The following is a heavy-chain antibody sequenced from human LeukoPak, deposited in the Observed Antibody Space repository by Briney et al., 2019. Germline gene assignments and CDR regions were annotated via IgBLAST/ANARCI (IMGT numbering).Heavy chain of an antibody. V-gene: IGHV3-7*01. CDR3: ARDSDYYYDSSGATDAFDI. CDR2: IKQDGREK. CDR1: GFTFSSYW. J-gene: IGHJ3*02. Sequence: GGSLRLSCGASGFTFSSYWMSWVRQASGKGLEWVANIKQDGREKYYVDSVKGRFTISRDNAKNSLYLQMNSLRAEDTAVYYCARDSDYYYDSSGATDAFDIWGQGTMVTVSS. D-gene: IGHD3-22*01.